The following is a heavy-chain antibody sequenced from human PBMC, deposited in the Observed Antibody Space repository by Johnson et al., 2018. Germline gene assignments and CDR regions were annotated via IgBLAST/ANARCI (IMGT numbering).Heavy chain of an antibody. CDR3: AKDMHVTVPGLYYGMDV. Sequence: VQLVESGGGLVQPGRSLRLSCAGSGFTFDDYAMHWVRHVPGKGLEWVSGLSWNSGLMGYSDSVKGRFIISRDNANNSRFLQMNSLRVEDTALYFCAKDMHVTVPGLYYGMDVWGQGTTVTVSS. D-gene: IGHD2/OR15-2a*01. J-gene: IGHJ6*02. CDR2: LSWNSGLM. V-gene: IGHV3-9*01. CDR1: GFTFDDYA.